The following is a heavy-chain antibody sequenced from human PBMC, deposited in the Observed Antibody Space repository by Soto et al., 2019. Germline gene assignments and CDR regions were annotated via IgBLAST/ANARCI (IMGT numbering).Heavy chain of an antibody. CDR3: ARSFGWYAIDY. CDR1: GVSISSSYF. V-gene: IGHV4-4*02. CDR2: ISHVGSV. D-gene: IGHD6-19*01. Sequence: QVLLQESGPGLVQPSGTLSLSCAVSGVSISSSYFWGWVRQSPGKGLEWFGDISHVGSVNYNPSLQSRVTISMDRSKNQFSLQLGSVTAAHTAVYYCARSFGWYAIDYWGQGSLVIVSS. J-gene: IGHJ4*02.